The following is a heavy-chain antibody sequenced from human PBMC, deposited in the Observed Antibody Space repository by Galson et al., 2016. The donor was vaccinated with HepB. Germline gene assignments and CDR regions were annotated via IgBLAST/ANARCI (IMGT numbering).Heavy chain of an antibody. CDR1: GFTFSNAW. Sequence: SLRLSCAVSGFTFSNAWMTWVRQAPGKGLEWVGRIKRKSDGGTTDYAAAVKGRFIISRDDSTDTLYLQMNSLKTEDTGVYYCSTGVYVTGTNDCWGQGTLVTVSS. CDR3: STGVYVTGTNDC. V-gene: IGHV3-15*01. D-gene: IGHD1-7*01. CDR2: IKRKSDGGTT. J-gene: IGHJ4*02.